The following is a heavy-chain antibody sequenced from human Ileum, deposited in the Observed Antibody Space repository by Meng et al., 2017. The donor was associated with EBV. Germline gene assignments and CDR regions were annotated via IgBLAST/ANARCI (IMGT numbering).Heavy chain of an antibody. CDR3: TTDTRFRIDS. D-gene: IGHD2-21*01. Sequence: EGSVVGSVGGLVRPGGSLVLSCAASGFSFSSYVMHWVRQAPGKGLVWVSRISHDGSNTMYADSVKSRFTVSRDNAKNTLYVQMNNLRAEDTAVYYCTTDTRFRIDSWGQGTLVTVSS. CDR1: GFSFSSYV. V-gene: IGHV3-74*03. J-gene: IGHJ4*02. CDR2: ISHDGSNT.